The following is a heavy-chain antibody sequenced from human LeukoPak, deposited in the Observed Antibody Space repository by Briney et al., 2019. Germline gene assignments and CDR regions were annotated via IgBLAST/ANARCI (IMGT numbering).Heavy chain of an antibody. CDR3: ARVEYSSGLTYYFDY. D-gene: IGHD6-19*01. V-gene: IGHV4-59*01. CDR2: IYYSGST. Sequence: SETLSLTCTVSGGSISSYYWSWIRQPPGKGLEWIGYIYYSGSTNYNPSLKSRVTISVDTSKNQFSLKLSSVTAADTAVYYCARVEYSSGLTYYFDYWGQGTLVTVSS. CDR1: GGSISSYY. J-gene: IGHJ4*02.